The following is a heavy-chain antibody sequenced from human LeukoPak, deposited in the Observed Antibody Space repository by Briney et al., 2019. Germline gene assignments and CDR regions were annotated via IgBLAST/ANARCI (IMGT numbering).Heavy chain of an antibody. CDR2: INWNGGNT. Sequence: PGGSLRLSCAASGFTFYDYDMSWVRQAPGKGLEWVSGINWNGGNTGYADSVKGRFTISRDNARNSLYLQMNSLRAEDTALYYCARIAMAGIGDGFDIWGQGTMVTVSS. V-gene: IGHV3-20*04. CDR1: GFTFYDYD. J-gene: IGHJ3*02. D-gene: IGHD6-19*01. CDR3: ARIAMAGIGDGFDI.